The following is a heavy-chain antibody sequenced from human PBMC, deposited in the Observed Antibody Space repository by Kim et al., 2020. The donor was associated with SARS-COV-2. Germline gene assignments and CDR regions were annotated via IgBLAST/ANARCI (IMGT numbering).Heavy chain of an antibody. Sequence: SVKVSCKASGFTFSDSAVQWVRQARGQRLEWIGWVVVGSGNTKYAQKFQERVTITRDISTSIASMELTSRRSEDTAVYYCAADGPAVLYHGSVSYLFDYWGQGTLGTV. CDR3: AADGPAVLYHGSVSYLFDY. CDR1: GFTFSDSA. J-gene: IGHJ4*02. D-gene: IGHD3-10*01. V-gene: IGHV1-58*01. CDR2: VVVGSGNT.